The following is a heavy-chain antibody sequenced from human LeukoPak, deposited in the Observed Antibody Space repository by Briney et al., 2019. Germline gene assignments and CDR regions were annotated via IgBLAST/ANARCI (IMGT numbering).Heavy chain of an antibody. CDR1: GGSISSGNW. Sequence: PSETLSLTCAVSGGSISSGNWWSWVRQPPGKGLEWIGEIYHSGSTNYNPSLKSRVTISVDKSKNQFSLKLTSMTAADTAVYYCATKASGGDRTFDCWGQGTLVTVSS. CDR3: ATKASGGDRTFDC. D-gene: IGHD2-21*02. J-gene: IGHJ4*02. CDR2: IYHSGST. V-gene: IGHV4-4*02.